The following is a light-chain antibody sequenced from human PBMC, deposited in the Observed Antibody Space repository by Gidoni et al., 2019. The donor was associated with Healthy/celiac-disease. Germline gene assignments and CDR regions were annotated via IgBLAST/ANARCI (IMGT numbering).Light chain of an antibody. V-gene: IGLV2-14*01. CDR2: EVS. CDR3: SSYTSSSIWV. Sequence: QSALTQPASVSGSPGQSITISCTGTSSDVGGYNYVSWYQQHPGKAPKLMIYEVSNRPSGVPDRFSGSKSSNTASLTISGLQAEDEADYYCSSYTSSSIWVFGGGTKLTVL. J-gene: IGLJ3*02. CDR1: SSDVGGYNY.